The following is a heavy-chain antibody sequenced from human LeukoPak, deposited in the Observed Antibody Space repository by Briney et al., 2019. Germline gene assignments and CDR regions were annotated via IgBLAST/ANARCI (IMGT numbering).Heavy chain of an antibody. CDR1: GGSFSGYY. D-gene: IGHD3-9*01. CDR2: INHSGST. J-gene: IGHJ5*02. V-gene: IGHV4-34*01. Sequence: SETLSFTCAVYGGSFSGYYWSWIRQPPGKGLEWIGEINHSGSTNYNPSLKSRVTISVDTSKNQFPLKLSSVTAADTAVYYCARGHYSRYFDWLSPNNWFDPWGQGTLVTVSS. CDR3: ARGHYSRYFDWLSPNNWFDP.